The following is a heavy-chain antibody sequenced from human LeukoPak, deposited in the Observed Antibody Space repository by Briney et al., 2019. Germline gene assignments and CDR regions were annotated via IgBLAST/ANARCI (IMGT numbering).Heavy chain of an antibody. D-gene: IGHD2-21*02. V-gene: IGHV5-51*01. J-gene: IGHJ4*02. CDR3: AIPPGYCGNDCSFDH. CDR1: GYSFSNYW. CDR2: IYPGDYET. Sequence: HGESLQISCEGSGYSFSNYWIGWVRQMPGKGREWKGIIYPGDYETRYSPSFQGLGTISVDKSISTAYLQWSSLKASDTAMYYCAIPPGYCGNDCSFDHWGQGTLVTVSS.